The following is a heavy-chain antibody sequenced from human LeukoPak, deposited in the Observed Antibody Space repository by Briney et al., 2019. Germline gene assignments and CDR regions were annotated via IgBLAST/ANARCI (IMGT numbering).Heavy chain of an antibody. V-gene: IGHV3-33*03. CDR2: IWYDGSNK. CDR1: GFSLSTYG. CDR3: ARGGTLEYFQH. J-gene: IGHJ1*01. Sequence: GGSLRLSCAASGFSLSTYGMHWVRQAPGKGLEWVAVIWYDGSNKYYADSVKGRFTISRDNAKNSLYLQMNSLRAEDTAVYYCARGGTLEYFQHWGQGTLVTVSS.